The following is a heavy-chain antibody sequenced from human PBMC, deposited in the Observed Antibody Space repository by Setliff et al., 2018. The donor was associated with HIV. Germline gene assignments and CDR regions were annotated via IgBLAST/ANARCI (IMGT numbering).Heavy chain of an antibody. V-gene: IGHV1-69*04. D-gene: IGHD2-2*02. CDR3: AKEQEIGSYLDP. Sequence: GASVKVSCKASGGAFISHTLTWVRQAPGQGLEWMGRIIPILGIPNYAQNFQGRLTISADKSTRTAYLELSSLRSDDSAVYFCAKEQEIGSYLDPWGQGTLVTVSS. J-gene: IGHJ5*02. CDR2: IIPILGIP. CDR1: GGAFISHT.